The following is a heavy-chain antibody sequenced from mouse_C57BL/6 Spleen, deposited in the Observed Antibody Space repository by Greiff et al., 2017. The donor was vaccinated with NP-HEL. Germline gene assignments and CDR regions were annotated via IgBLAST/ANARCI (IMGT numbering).Heavy chain of an antibody. CDR2: INPNNGGT. CDR3: ARWGLYYFDY. Sequence: EVQLQQSGPELVKPGASVKISCKASGYTFTDYYMNWVKQSHGKSLEWIGDINPNNGGTSYNQKFKGKATLTVDKSSSTAYMELRSLTSEDSAVYYCARWGLYYFDYWGQGTTLTVSS. V-gene: IGHV1-26*01. J-gene: IGHJ2*01. CDR1: GYTFTDYY.